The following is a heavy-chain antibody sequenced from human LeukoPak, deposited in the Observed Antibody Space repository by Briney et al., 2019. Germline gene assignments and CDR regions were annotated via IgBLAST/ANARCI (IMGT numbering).Heavy chain of an antibody. CDR3: ARGNSDPHYYDSSGQLAPD. J-gene: IGHJ4*02. V-gene: IGHV4-4*07. CDR1: GGSISSYY. D-gene: IGHD3-22*01. Sequence: SETLSLTCTVSGGSISSYYWSWIRQPAGKGLEWIGRIYTSGSTNYNPSLKSRVTISVDTSKNQFSLKLSSVTAADTAVYYCARGNSDPHYYDSSGQLAPDWGQGTLVTVSS. CDR2: IYTSGST.